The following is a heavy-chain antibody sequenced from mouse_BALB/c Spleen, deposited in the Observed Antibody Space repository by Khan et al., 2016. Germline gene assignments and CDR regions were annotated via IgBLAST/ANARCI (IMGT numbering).Heavy chain of an antibody. Sequence: QVQLQQSGAELMKPGASVKIPCKAPGYTFSSYWIEWVKQRPGHGLEWLGEILPGSGSATYNEKFKGKATFTADTSSNTAYMQLNSLTSEDSAVYYCGRWLLGAMDYWGQGTSVTVSS. J-gene: IGHJ4*01. CDR1: GYTFSSYW. CDR3: GRWLLGAMDY. V-gene: IGHV1-9*01. CDR2: ILPGSGSA. D-gene: IGHD2-3*01.